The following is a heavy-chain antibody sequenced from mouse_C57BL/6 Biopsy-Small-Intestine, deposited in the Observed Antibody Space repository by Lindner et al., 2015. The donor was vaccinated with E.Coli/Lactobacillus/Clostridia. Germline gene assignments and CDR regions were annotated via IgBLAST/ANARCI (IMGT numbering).Heavy chain of an antibody. CDR3: ARVSITANGSPLADS. Sequence: SVKVSCKASGYTFRSHSLTWVRQAPGHGLEWMGWITPNTGDTNYAQNLQDRVTMTTDTSTSTAYMELRSLRSDDTAVYYCARVSITANGSPLADSWGQGTLVTVSS. CDR2: ITPNTGDT. V-gene: IGHV1-4*01. D-gene: IGHD4-1*02. CDR1: GYTFRSHS. J-gene: IGHJ4*01.